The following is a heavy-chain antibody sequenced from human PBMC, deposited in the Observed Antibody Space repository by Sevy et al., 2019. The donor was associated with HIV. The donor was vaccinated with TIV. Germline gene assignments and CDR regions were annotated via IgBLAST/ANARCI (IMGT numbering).Heavy chain of an antibody. Sequence: GGSLRLSCAASGFTFSDYYMSWIRQAPGKGLEWVSYISSSGSTIYYPDSVKGRFTISRDNAKNSLYLQMNSLRAEDTAVYYCARAGYDYDFWGGPKSYYYYGMDVWGQGTTVTVSS. CDR3: ARAGYDYDFWGGPKSYYYYGMDV. CDR2: ISSSGSTI. D-gene: IGHD3-3*01. J-gene: IGHJ6*02. V-gene: IGHV3-11*01. CDR1: GFTFSDYY.